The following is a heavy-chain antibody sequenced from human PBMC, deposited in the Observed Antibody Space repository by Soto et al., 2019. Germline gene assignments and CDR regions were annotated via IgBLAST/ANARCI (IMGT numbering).Heavy chain of an antibody. D-gene: IGHD5-12*01. Sequence: ASVKVSCKASGYTFTSYYMHWVRQAPGQGLEWMGIINPSGGSTSYAQKFQGRVTMTRDTSTSTVYMELSSLRSEDTAVYYCARSDSGYDFVVTTEPFDYWGQGTLVTVSS. CDR2: INPSGGST. CDR3: ARSDSGYDFVVTTEPFDY. CDR1: GYTFTSYY. J-gene: IGHJ4*02. V-gene: IGHV1-46*03.